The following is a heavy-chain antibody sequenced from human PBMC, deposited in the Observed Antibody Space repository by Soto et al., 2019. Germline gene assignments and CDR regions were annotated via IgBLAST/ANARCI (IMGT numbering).Heavy chain of an antibody. Sequence: SETLSLTCAVSGGSIGSGGYSWSWIRQPPGKGLEWIGYIYHSGSTYYNPSLKSRVTISVDRSKNQFSLKLSSVTAADTAVYYCARAMTTVTTIDYWGQGTLVTVSS. CDR3: ARAMTTVTTIDY. CDR1: GGSIGSGGYS. D-gene: IGHD4-17*01. J-gene: IGHJ4*02. V-gene: IGHV4-30-2*01. CDR2: IYHSGST.